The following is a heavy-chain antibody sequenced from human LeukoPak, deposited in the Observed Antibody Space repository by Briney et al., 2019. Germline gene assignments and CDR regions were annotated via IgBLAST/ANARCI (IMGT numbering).Heavy chain of an antibody. CDR1: GGTFSSYA. D-gene: IGHD3-10*01. V-gene: IGHV1-69*05. Sequence: SVKVSCKASGGTFSSYAISWVRQAPGQGLEWMGRIIPIFGTANYAQKFQVRVTITTDESTSTAYMELSSLRSEDTAVYYCARENYGSGSPFDYWGQGTLVTVSS. J-gene: IGHJ4*02. CDR3: ARENYGSGSPFDY. CDR2: IIPIFGTA.